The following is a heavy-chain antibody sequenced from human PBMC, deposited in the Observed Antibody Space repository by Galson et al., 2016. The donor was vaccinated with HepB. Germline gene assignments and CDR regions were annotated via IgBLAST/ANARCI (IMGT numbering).Heavy chain of an antibody. V-gene: IGHV3-73*01. CDR2: IRDQANNYAT. J-gene: IGHJ1*01. D-gene: IGHD2-21*02. CDR1: GFTFSGSG. CDR3: ANWAGLNIPYCGDDCYAGYFHH. Sequence: SLRLSCAASGFTFSGSGIHWVRQAPGKGLEWVGRIRDQANNYATEYAASVKGRFTISRDNSKNTVYVQMNNLRVDDTAVYYCANWAGLNIPYCGDDCYAGYFHHWGQGTLVTVSS.